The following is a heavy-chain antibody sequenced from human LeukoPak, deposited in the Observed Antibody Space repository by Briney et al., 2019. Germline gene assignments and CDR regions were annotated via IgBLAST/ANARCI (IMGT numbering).Heavy chain of an antibody. Sequence: GGSLRLSCAASGFSFSSYWMTWIRQAPGKGLEWVANIKEDGTGKYYVDSVKGRFTISRDNARSSLYLQMNSLRAGDTAVYYCARLLAYGSGAEAFDYWGQGTLVTVSS. V-gene: IGHV3-7*01. CDR1: GFSFSSYW. J-gene: IGHJ4*02. D-gene: IGHD3-10*01. CDR3: ARLLAYGSGAEAFDY. CDR2: IKEDGTGK.